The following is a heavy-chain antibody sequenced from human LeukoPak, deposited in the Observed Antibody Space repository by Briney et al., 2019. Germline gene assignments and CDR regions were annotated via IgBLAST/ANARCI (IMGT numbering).Heavy chain of an antibody. V-gene: IGHV4-31*03. CDR1: GGSISSSSYY. J-gene: IGHJ5*02. D-gene: IGHD3-10*01. Sequence: SETLSLTCTVSGGSISSSSYYWGWIRQPPGKGLEWIGYIFYSGSTFYNPSLKSRLTMSVDMSKNQFSLKLSFVTAADAAVYYCARVSRDGFGETRGVDPWGQGTLVTVSS. CDR2: IFYSGST. CDR3: ARVSRDGFGETRGVDP.